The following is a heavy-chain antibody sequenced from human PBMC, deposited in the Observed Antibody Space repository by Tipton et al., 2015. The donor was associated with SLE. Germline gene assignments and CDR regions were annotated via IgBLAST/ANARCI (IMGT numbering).Heavy chain of an antibody. CDR3: ARRSSGWRPAGWFDP. D-gene: IGHD6-19*01. CDR1: GGSISSSSYY. V-gene: IGHV4-39*07. CDR2: IYYSGST. J-gene: IGHJ5*02. Sequence: TLSLTCTVSGGSISSSSYYWGWIRQPPGKGLEWIGSIYYSGSTYYNPSLKSRVTISVDTSKNQFSLKLSSVTAADTAVYYCARRSSGWRPAGWFDPWGQGILVTV.